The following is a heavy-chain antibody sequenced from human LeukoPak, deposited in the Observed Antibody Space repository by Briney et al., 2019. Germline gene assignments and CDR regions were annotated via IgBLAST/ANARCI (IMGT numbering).Heavy chain of an antibody. CDR3: AKDSDSSGYYLDAFDI. CDR2: IRYDGSNK. V-gene: IGHV3-30*02. J-gene: IGHJ3*02. D-gene: IGHD3-22*01. CDR1: GFTFSTYG. Sequence: VRSLRLSCAPSGFTFSTYGMHWVGQAPGKGLGGVAFIRYDGSNKYYADSVKGRLTISRDNSKNTLYLQMNSLRAEDTAVYYCAKDSDSSGYYLDAFDIWGQGTMVTVSS.